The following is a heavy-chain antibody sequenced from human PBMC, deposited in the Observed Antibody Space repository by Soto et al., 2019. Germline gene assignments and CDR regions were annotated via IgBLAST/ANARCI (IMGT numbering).Heavy chain of an antibody. Sequence: QVQLQESGPGLVKPSETLSLTCTVSGGSISSYYWSWIRQPPGKGLEWIGYIYYSGSTNYNPSLKSRVTISVDTSKNQFSLKLSSVTAADTAVYYCARYNIVATRAPFFDYWGQGTLVTVSS. CDR1: GGSISSYY. D-gene: IGHD5-12*01. V-gene: IGHV4-59*01. CDR3: ARYNIVATRAPFFDY. CDR2: IYYSGST. J-gene: IGHJ4*02.